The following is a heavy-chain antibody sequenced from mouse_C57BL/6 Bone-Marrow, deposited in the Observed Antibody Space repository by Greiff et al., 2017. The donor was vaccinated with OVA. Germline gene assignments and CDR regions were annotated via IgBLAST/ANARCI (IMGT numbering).Heavy chain of an antibody. J-gene: IGHJ4*01. CDR1: GFNIKDYY. CDR3: NTMAVYYYAIDY. CDR2: IDPENGDT. Sequence: EVQLQQSGAELVRPGASVKLSCTASGFNIKDYYMHWVKQRPEQGLEWIGWIDPENGDTEYASKFQGKATITADTSSNTAYLQLSSLTSEYTGVYYGNTMAVYYYAIDYWGQGTSVTVSS. D-gene: IGHD1-1*01. V-gene: IGHV14-4*01.